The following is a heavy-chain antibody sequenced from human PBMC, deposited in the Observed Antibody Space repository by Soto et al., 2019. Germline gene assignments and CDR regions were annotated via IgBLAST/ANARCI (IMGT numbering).Heavy chain of an antibody. CDR3: ASPVSRSPSCMDV. Sequence: GAYLKISCKGSGYCFTIDCNSWLCQMPGKRLEWLVRMATSDRYSNYSPSFQGHVTISADKSISTAYLQWSSLKASDAAMYHWASPVSRSPSCMDVCGQGTTGTV. V-gene: IGHV5-10-1*01. CDR2: MATSDRYS. D-gene: IGHD1-26*01. J-gene: IGHJ6*02. CDR1: GYCFTIDC.